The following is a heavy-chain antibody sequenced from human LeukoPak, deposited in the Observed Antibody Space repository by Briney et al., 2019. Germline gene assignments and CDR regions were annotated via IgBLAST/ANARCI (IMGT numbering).Heavy chain of an antibody. V-gene: IGHV3-9*01. CDR3: AKGATLDY. CDR2: ISWNSGSI. D-gene: IGHD1-26*01. CDR1: GFTFSSYA. Sequence: GGSLRLSCAASGFTFSSYAMSWVRQAPGKGLEWVSGISWNSGSIGYADSVKGRFTISRDNAKNSLYLQMNSLRAEDTALYCCAKGATLDYWGQGTLVTVST. J-gene: IGHJ4*02.